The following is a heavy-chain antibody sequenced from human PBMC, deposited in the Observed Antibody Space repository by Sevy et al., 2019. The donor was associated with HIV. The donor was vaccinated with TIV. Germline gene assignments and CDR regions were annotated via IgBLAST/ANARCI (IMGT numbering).Heavy chain of an antibody. CDR3: AFGGGYQLLANYYFAMDV. D-gene: IGHD2-2*01. CDR1: GGTFSSYS. Sequence: VKVSCKASGGTFSSYSISWVRQAPGQGLEWMGGITRIFGTSNYAQKFQGRVTITAAESTGTAYMELSSLRSEDTAVYYCAFGGGYQLLANYYFAMDVWGQGTTVTVSS. V-gene: IGHV1-69*01. CDR2: ITRIFGTS. J-gene: IGHJ6*02.